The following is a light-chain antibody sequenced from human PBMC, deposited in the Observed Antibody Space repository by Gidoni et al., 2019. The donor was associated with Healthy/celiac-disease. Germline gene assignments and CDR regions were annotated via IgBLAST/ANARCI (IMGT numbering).Light chain of an antibody. Sequence: DLQMTQSPSYMSASVGESVTNTCQASQDIRHYLNWYQKKPGKAPKLLIYGASNLETGGPSRFSGSGSGTDFTFTISSLQPEDIATYYCQQYDNLLPWTFGQGTKVEIK. CDR1: QDIRHY. CDR3: QQYDNLLPWT. V-gene: IGKV1-33*01. J-gene: IGKJ1*01. CDR2: GAS.